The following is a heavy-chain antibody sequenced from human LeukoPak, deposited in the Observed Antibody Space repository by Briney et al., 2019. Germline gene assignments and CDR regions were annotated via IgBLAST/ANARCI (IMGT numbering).Heavy chain of an antibody. CDR3: ATALTTGKTRGGAFDT. CDR2: IYASGSA. D-gene: IGHD4-11*01. J-gene: IGHJ3*02. Sequence: ASETLSLTCTVSGGSISSGGYLWHWIRQPAGKGLEWIRRIYASGSANYNPSLESRVTMSVDTSKNQFSLKLSSVTAADTAVYYCATALTTGKTRGGAFDTWGQGTMVTVSS. CDR1: GGSISSGGYL. V-gene: IGHV4-61*02.